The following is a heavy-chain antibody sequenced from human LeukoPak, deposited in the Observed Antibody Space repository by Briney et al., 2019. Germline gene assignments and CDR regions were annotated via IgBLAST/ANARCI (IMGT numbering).Heavy chain of an antibody. V-gene: IGHV3-74*01. CDR2: ANSDGSTT. Sequence: GGPPRLSCAASGFTFSSYNMKWVRQAPGQGLVWVSRANSDGSTTRYADSVKGRFTISRDNAKNTLYLQMNSLRAEGTAVYYCARSTLGDAFDIWGQGTMVTVSS. CDR3: ARSTLGDAFDI. D-gene: IGHD1-1*01. CDR1: GFTFSSYN. J-gene: IGHJ3*02.